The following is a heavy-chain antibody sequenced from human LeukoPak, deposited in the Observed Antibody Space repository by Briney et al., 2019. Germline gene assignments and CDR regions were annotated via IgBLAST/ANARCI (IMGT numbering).Heavy chain of an antibody. CDR1: GYTSTTYG. CDR3: ARSSGYYSSLFYMHV. Sequence: ASVKVSCKTSGYTSTTYGISWVRQAPGQGLEWVGIINPSGDPTTYAQKFQGRVTMTSDMSTSTVYMELSSLRSEDTAVYYCARSSGYYSSLFYMHVWGKGTTVTVSS. J-gene: IGHJ6*03. D-gene: IGHD3-22*01. V-gene: IGHV1-46*01. CDR2: INPSGDPT.